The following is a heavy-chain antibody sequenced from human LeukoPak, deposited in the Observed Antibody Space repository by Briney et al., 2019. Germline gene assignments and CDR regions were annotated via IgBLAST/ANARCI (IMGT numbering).Heavy chain of an antibody. D-gene: IGHD1-26*01. CDR2: ISSSSSYT. CDR1: GFTFSDYY. V-gene: IGHV3-11*06. CDR3: ARVGVATPRNNWFDP. J-gene: IGHJ5*02. Sequence: GGSLRLSCAASGFTFSDYYMSWIRQAPGKGLEWVSYISSSSSYTNYADSVKGRFTISRDNAKTSLYLQMNSLRAEDTAVYYCARVGVATPRNNWFDPWGQGTLVTVSS.